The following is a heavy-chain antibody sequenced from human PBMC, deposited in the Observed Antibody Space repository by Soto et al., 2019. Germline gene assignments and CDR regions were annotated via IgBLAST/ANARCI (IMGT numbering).Heavy chain of an antibody. CDR2: LSGSGGST. Sequence: EVQLLESGGGLVQPGGSLRLSCAASGFTFSNYAMSWVRQAPGKGLEWVSTLSGSGGSTYYADSVKGRFTISRDNSKNTLYLQMNSLRAEDTAVYYCARDTVPVATPWCDPWGQGTLVTVSS. D-gene: IGHD2-2*01. CDR3: ARDTVPVATPWCDP. V-gene: IGHV3-23*01. J-gene: IGHJ5*02. CDR1: GFTFSNYA.